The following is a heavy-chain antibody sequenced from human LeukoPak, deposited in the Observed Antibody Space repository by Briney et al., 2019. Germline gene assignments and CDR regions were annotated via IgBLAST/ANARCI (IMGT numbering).Heavy chain of an antibody. D-gene: IGHD2-15*01. V-gene: IGHV4-61*02. Sequence: SQTLSLTCTVSGGSISSNSYYWSWIRQPAGKGLEWIGRIYTSGSTDYNPSLKSRVTISKDTSKNEFSLKLSSVTAADTAVYYCARDSPPAHCSGGSCYFDYWGQGTLVTVSS. J-gene: IGHJ4*02. CDR2: IYTSGST. CDR3: ARDSPPAHCSGGSCYFDY. CDR1: GGSISSNSYY.